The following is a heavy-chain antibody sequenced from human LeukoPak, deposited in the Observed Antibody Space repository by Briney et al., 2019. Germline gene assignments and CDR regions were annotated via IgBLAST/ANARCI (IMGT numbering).Heavy chain of an antibody. CDR1: GGSFSGYY. D-gene: IGHD3-10*01. Sequence: PSETLSLTCAVYGGSFSGYYWSWIRQPPGKGLEWIGEINHSGSTNYNPSLKSRVTISVDTSKNQFSLKLSSVTAADTAVYYCARSLTMVRGVIRSAPTRWFDPWGQGTLVTVSS. CDR2: INHSGST. J-gene: IGHJ5*02. CDR3: ARSLTMVRGVIRSAPTRWFDP. V-gene: IGHV4-34*01.